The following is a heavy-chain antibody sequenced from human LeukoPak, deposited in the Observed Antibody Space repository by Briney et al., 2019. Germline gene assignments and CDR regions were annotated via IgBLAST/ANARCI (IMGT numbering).Heavy chain of an antibody. CDR1: GFTFSSYS. CDR3: AKEHYDSSGYYYAH. CDR2: ISSSSSYI. J-gene: IGHJ4*02. V-gene: IGHV3-21*01. D-gene: IGHD3-22*01. Sequence: GGSLRLSCVASGFTFSSYSMNWVRQAPGKGLEWVSFISSSSSYIYHADSVKGRFTISRDNAKNSLYLQMNSLRAEDTAVYYCAKEHYDSSGYYYAHWGQGTLVTVSS.